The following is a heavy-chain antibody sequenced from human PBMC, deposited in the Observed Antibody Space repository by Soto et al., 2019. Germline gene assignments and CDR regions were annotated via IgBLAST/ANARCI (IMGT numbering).Heavy chain of an antibody. V-gene: IGHV4-34*01. CDR2: INYSGNT. J-gene: IGHJ4*02. D-gene: IGHD2-8*01. CDR3: ARGIGCTSDY. Sequence: QVQLQQWGAGLLKPSETLSLTCAVHGGPFSGYYWSWIRQPPGKGLEWIGEINYSGNTNYTPSLKSRVTISVDTSKKHFSLKLSSVTAADTAVYYCARGIGCTSDYWGQGTLVTVSS. CDR1: GGPFSGYY.